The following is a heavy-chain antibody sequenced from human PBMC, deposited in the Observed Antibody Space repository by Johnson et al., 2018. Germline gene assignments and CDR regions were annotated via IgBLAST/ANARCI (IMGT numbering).Heavy chain of an antibody. CDR1: GFNFRSYW. V-gene: IGHV3-74*01. CDR3: ARVRGYSSNWGEAFDS. Sequence: VQLQESGGGLVQPGGSLRLSCAASGFNFRSYWMHWVRQAPGKGLLWVSRINTDGSSTSHADSVKGRFTISREHAKKTLYLQMHGLRGEDTAAYYCARVRGYSSNWGEAFDSWGQGTRVTVSS. J-gene: IGHJ3*02. D-gene: IGHD6-13*01. CDR2: INTDGSST.